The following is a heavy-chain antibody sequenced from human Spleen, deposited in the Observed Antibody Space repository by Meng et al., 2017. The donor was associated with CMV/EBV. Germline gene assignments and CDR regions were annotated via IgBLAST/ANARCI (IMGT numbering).Heavy chain of an antibody. J-gene: IGHJ6*02. D-gene: IGHD2-2*01. Sequence: SYSMTGVRQAPGKGLEWVSSISSSSSYIYYADSVKGRFTISRDNAKNSLYLQMNSLRAEDTAVYYCARLYCSSTSCLSDYYYGMDVWGQGTTVTVSS. CDR1: SYS. V-gene: IGHV3-21*01. CDR2: ISSSSSYI. CDR3: ARLYCSSTSCLSDYYYGMDV.